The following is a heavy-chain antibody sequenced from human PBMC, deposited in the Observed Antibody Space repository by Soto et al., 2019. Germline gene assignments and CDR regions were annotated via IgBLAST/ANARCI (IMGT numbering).Heavy chain of an antibody. CDR3: AKENGQIDY. V-gene: IGHV3-33*06. J-gene: IGHJ4*02. CDR2: MWSDGSNE. CDR1: GFTFSRYG. Sequence: QVQLVESGGGVVQPGRSLRLSCAASGFTFSRYGVHWVRQAPGKGLEWVAVMWSDGSNEYNEDSVKGRFTIPRDNSKNTLYLQLNSLRAEDTAVYYCAKENGQIDYWGQGTLVTVSS.